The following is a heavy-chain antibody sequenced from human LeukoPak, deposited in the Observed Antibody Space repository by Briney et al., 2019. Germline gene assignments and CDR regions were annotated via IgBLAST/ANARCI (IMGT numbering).Heavy chain of an antibody. V-gene: IGHV3-21*01. Sequence: GGSLRLSCAASGFTFSSYSMNWVRQAPGKGLEWVSSISSSSTHIYYADSVKGRFTISRDNAKNSLYLQMNSLRAEDTAVYYCAGDWFGELLNAFDIWGQGTMVTVSS. CDR3: AGDWFGELLNAFDI. CDR1: GFTFSSYS. J-gene: IGHJ3*02. CDR2: ISSSSTHI. D-gene: IGHD3-10*01.